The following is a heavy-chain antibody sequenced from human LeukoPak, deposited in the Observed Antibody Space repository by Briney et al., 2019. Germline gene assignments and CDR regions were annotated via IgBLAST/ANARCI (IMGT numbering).Heavy chain of an antibody. V-gene: IGHV3-30-3*01. CDR3: AREELGSSLGFDP. Sequence: GRSLRLSCAASGFTFSSYTIHWVRQPPGKGQEWVAVISFDGSNKYYADSVKGRFTISRDNSKNTLYLQMNSLRAEDTAVYYCAREELGSSLGFDPWGQGTLVTVSS. J-gene: IGHJ5*02. D-gene: IGHD3-16*01. CDR2: ISFDGSNK. CDR1: GFTFSSYT.